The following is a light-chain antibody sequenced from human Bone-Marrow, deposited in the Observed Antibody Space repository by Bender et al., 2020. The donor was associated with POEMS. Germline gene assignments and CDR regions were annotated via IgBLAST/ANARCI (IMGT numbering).Light chain of an antibody. Sequence: QSALTQPASVSGSPGQSISISCTGTSSDVGSYNLVSWYQQHPGKAPRVLIYDVNKWPSGVPDRFSGSKSGNTASLTISGLQPEDEADYYCSSYAGINSLLFGGGTKVTVL. CDR1: SSDVGSYNL. V-gene: IGLV2-23*02. CDR2: DVN. CDR3: SSYAGINSLL. J-gene: IGLJ2*01.